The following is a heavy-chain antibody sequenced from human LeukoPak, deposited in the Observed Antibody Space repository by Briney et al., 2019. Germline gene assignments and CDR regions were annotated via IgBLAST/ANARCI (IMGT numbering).Heavy chain of an antibody. V-gene: IGHV3-33*01. CDR3: ARTYNIRYFDT. J-gene: IGHJ4*02. D-gene: IGHD3-9*01. CDR1: GFTFSSYG. Sequence: PGGSLRLSCAASGFTFSSYGMHWVRQAPGKGLEWVAVIWSDASNTYYADSVKGRFTISRDNSKNTLHLEMNSLRAEDTAVYYCARTYNIRYFDTWGQGTLVTVSS. CDR2: IWSDASNT.